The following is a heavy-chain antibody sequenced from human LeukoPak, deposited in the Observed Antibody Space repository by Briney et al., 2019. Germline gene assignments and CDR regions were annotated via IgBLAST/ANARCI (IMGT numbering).Heavy chain of an antibody. CDR2: IYYSGST. V-gene: IGHV4-59*08. CDR3: ASGYDPDAFDI. Sequence: SETRPSPSTALVAPSVVTSGAWTGNPPGKDLEWIGYIYYSGSTNYNPSLKSRVTISVDTSKNQFSLKLSSVTAAGTAVYYCASGYDPDAFDIWGQGTMVTVSS. D-gene: IGHD5-12*01. CDR1: VAPSVVTS. J-gene: IGHJ3*02.